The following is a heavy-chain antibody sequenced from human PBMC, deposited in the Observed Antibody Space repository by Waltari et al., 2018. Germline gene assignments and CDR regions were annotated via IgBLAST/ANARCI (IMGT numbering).Heavy chain of an antibody. V-gene: IGHV3-33*01. J-gene: IGHJ4*02. Sequence: QVQLVESGGGVVQPGRSLRLSCAASGFTFSSYGMHWVRQAPGKGLEWVAVIWYDGSNKYYAESVKGRFNISRDNSKNTLYLQMNSLRAEDTAVYYCARDYPSGGTGTFDYWGQGTLVTVSS. CDR3: ARDYPSGGTGTFDY. CDR2: IWYDGSNK. CDR1: GFTFSSYG. D-gene: IGHD1-1*01.